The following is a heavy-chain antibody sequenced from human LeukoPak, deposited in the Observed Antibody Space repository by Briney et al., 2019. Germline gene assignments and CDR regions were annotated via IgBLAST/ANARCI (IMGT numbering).Heavy chain of an antibody. J-gene: IGHJ4*02. D-gene: IGHD3-10*01. CDR2: IKQDGSEK. Sequence: PGGSLRLSCEASGFTFSRHWLTWVRQAPGKGLEGVAHIKQDGSEKYYVDSVKGRFTISRDNAKNSLYLQMNSLRAEDTAVYYCARSSYGSGSYYSNYWGQGTLITVSS. V-gene: IGHV3-7*01. CDR3: ARSSYGSGSYYSNY. CDR1: GFTFSRHW.